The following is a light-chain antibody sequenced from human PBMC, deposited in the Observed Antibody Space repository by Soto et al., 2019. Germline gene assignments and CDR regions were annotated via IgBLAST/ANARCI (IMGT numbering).Light chain of an antibody. Sequence: SYELTQPSSVSVSPGQTARITCSGDVLAKKYVRWFQQKPGQAPVLVIYKDTERPSGTPDRFSGSSSGTTVTLTISGAQVEDEADYYSYSAADNQGMFGGGTKVSVL. CDR3: YSAADNQGM. J-gene: IGLJ3*02. CDR1: VLAKKY. V-gene: IGLV3-27*01. CDR2: KDT.